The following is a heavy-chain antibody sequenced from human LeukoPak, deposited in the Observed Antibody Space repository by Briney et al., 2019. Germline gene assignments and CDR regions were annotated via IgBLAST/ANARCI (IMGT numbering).Heavy chain of an antibody. J-gene: IGHJ4*02. V-gene: IGHV4-34*01. CDR2: INHSGST. D-gene: IGHD1-26*01. Sequence: ASETLSLTCAVYGGSFSGYYWSWIRQPPGKGREWIGEINHSGSTNYNPSLKSRVTISVDTSKNQFSLKLSSVTAADTAVYYCARIVGATLGYWGQGTLVTVSS. CDR1: GGSFSGYY. CDR3: ARIVGATLGY.